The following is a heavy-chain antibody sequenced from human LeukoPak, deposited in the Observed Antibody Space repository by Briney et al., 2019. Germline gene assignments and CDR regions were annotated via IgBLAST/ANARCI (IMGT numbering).Heavy chain of an antibody. CDR2: ISRSGSTK. D-gene: IGHD6-19*01. CDR1: GFTFSSYG. CDR3: AKETVAVAGNSDG. Sequence: GGSLRLSCAASGFTFSSYGMHWVRQAPGKGLEWVSSISRSGSTKYYADSVKGRFTISRDNAKNSLFLQMNSLRAEDTAVYYCAKETVAVAGNSDGWGQGTLVTVSS. V-gene: IGHV3-48*04. J-gene: IGHJ4*02.